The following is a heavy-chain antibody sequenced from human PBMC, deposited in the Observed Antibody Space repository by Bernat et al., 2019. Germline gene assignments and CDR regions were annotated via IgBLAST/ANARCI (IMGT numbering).Heavy chain of an antibody. J-gene: IGHJ3*02. Sequence: EGQRGESGGGWVQPGGSLRLSCAASGFTFSSYAMSWVRQAPGKGLEWVSAISGSGGSTYYADSVKGRFTISRDNSKNTLYLQMNSLRAEDTAVYYCATPMTTVNGPAFDIWGQGTMVTVSS. CDR2: ISGSGGST. CDR1: GFTFSSYA. D-gene: IGHD4-11*01. V-gene: IGHV3-23*04. CDR3: ATPMTTVNGPAFDI.